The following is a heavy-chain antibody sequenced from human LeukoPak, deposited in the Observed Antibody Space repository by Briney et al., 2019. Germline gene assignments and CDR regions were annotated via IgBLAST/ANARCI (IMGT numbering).Heavy chain of an antibody. CDR3: ASSRYSSGGAFDI. V-gene: IGHV4-59*01. Sequence: PSETLSPTCTVSGGSISSYYWSWIRQPPGKGLEWIGYIYYSGSTNYNPSLKSRVTISVDTSKNQFSLKLSSVTAADTAVYYCASSRYSSGGAFDIWGQGTMVTVSS. CDR1: GGSISSYY. J-gene: IGHJ3*02. CDR2: IYYSGST. D-gene: IGHD6-19*01.